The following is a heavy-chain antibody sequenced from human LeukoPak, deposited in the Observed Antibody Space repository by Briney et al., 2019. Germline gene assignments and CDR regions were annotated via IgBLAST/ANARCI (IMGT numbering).Heavy chain of an antibody. CDR1: GFTFSSYA. Sequence: GGSLRLSCADSGFTFSSYAMSWVRQAPGKGLEWGSAISGSGGSTYYADSVKGRFTISRDNSKNTLYLQMNSLRAEDTAVYYCAKGPRIAAPGEFDYWGQGTLVTVSP. CDR3: AKGPRIAAPGEFDY. V-gene: IGHV3-23*01. J-gene: IGHJ4*02. CDR2: ISGSGGST. D-gene: IGHD2-15*01.